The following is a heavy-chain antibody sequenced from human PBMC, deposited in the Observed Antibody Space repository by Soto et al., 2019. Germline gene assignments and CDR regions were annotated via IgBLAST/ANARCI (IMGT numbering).Heavy chain of an antibody. J-gene: IGHJ3*02. CDR2: IKQEGSEK. Sequence: EVQLVESGGGLLQPGGSLRLCCAGSGFIFSDFWMNWVGQAPGKGLEWVANIKQEGSEKHYVDSVKGGFTISRDNAKNSLYLQMNSLRAEDTAVYYCRVTTSAFGIWGQGTMVTVSS. CDR1: GFIFSDFW. V-gene: IGHV3-7*01. D-gene: IGHD4-4*01. CDR3: RVTTSAFGI.